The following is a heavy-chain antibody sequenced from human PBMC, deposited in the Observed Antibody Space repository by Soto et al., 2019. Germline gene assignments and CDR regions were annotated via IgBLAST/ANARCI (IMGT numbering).Heavy chain of an antibody. CDR2: ISHSGTV. CDR1: SVSITSSNW. V-gene: IGHV4-4*02. Sequence: PSETLSLTCDVSSVSITSSNWWTWVRQPPGKGLEWLGKISHSGTVNYNATLRSRVTISVDKPKNQLSLKLMSVTAADTAVYYCARDYDGFDYWGPGILVTSPQ. D-gene: IGHD3-16*01. CDR3: ARDYDGFDY. J-gene: IGHJ4*02.